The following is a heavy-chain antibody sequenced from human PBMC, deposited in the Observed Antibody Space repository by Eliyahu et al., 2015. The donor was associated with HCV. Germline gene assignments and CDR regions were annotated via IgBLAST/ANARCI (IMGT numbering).Heavy chain of an antibody. CDR2: ISGSXGST. V-gene: IGHV3-23*01. CDR1: XXXLXRLS. Sequence: EVQXLESGGGLVQPGGSLRLSXXASXXXLXRLSKXWVRPGPGKGLGWVSLISGSXGSTYYADSVKGRFTISRDNSKNTLYLQMNRLRAEDTALYYCARGLYYGGNSGMDVWGQGTTVTVSS. CDR3: ARGLYYGGNSGMDV. D-gene: IGHD4-23*01. J-gene: IGHJ6*02.